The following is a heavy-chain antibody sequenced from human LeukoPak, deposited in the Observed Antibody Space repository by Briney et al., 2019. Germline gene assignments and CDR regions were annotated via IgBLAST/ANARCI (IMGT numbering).Heavy chain of an antibody. Sequence: ASETLSLTCTVSGGSISSGGYYWSWIRQHPGKGLEWIGYIYYSGSTYYNPSLKSRVTISVDTSKNQFSLKLSSVTAADTAVYYCARDGVGATWYYFDYWGQGTLVTVSS. CDR3: ARDGVGATWYYFDY. CDR2: IYYSGST. D-gene: IGHD1-26*01. CDR1: GGSISSGGYY. J-gene: IGHJ4*02. V-gene: IGHV4-31*03.